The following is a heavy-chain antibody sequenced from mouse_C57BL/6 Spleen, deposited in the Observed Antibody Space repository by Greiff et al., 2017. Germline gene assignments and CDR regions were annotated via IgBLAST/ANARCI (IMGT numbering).Heavy chain of an antibody. D-gene: IGHD1-1*01. CDR2: IDPSDSYT. CDR3: ANYYGSSYRYFDV. Sequence: QVHVKQPGAELVKPGASVKLSCKASGYTFTSYWMQWVKQRPGQGLEWIGEIDPSDSYTNYNQKFKGKATLTVDTSSSTAYMQLSSLTSEDSAVYYCANYYGSSYRYFDVWGTGTTVTVSS. V-gene: IGHV1-50*01. J-gene: IGHJ1*03. CDR1: GYTFTSYW.